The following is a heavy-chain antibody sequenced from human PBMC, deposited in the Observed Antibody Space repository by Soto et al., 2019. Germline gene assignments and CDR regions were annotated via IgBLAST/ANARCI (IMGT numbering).Heavy chain of an antibody. CDR2: ISSSSSYI. CDR1: GFTFSSYS. J-gene: IGHJ6*02. V-gene: IGHV3-21*01. Sequence: GGSLRLSCAASGFTFSSYSMNWVRQAPGKGLEWVSSISSSSSYIYYADSVKGRFTISRDNAKNSLYLQMNSLRAEDTAVYYCARGLQVGTGQQGGWRYYGMDVWGQGTTVTVSS. CDR3: ARGLQVGTGQQGGWRYYGMDV. D-gene: IGHD1-1*01.